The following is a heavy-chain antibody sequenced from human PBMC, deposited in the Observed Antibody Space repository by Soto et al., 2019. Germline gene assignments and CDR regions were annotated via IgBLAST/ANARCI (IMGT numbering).Heavy chain of an antibody. CDR1: GGTFSSYA. V-gene: IGHV1-69*13. CDR3: AREKMDIVATIGGPRDDAFDI. J-gene: IGHJ3*02. CDR2: IIPIFGTA. D-gene: IGHD5-12*01. Sequence: SVKVSCKASGGTFSSYAISWVRQAPGQGLEWMGGIIPIFGTANYVQKFQGRVTITADESTSTAYMELSSLRSEDTAVYYCAREKMDIVATIGGPRDDAFDIWGQGTMVTVSS.